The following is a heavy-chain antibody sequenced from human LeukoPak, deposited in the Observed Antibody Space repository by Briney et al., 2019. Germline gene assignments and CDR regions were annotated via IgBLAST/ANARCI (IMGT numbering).Heavy chain of an antibody. D-gene: IGHD3-22*01. CDR2: IYTSGST. CDR1: GGSISSGSYY. Sequence: KSSQTLSLTCTVSGGSISSGSYYWSRIRQPAGKGLEWIGRIYTSGSTNYNPSLKSRVTISVDTSKNQFSLKLSSVTAADTAVYYCARGRPLYYDSSGYYFDYWGQGTLVTVSS. J-gene: IGHJ4*02. V-gene: IGHV4-61*02. CDR3: ARGRPLYYDSSGYYFDY.